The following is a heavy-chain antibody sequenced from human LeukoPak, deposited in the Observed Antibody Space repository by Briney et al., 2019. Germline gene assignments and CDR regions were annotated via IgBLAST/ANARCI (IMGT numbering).Heavy chain of an antibody. J-gene: IGHJ4*02. Sequence: SETLSLTCTVSGTFVSGFYGTWIRQPPGKGLEWIGFIYSTGTTSYNSSLQSRVTISVDTSKNQFSLKLKSVIAADTAIYYCGGRWRGTIDYWGQGTLVAVSS. CDR2: IYSTGTT. V-gene: IGHV4-4*09. CDR3: GGRWRGTIDY. D-gene: IGHD5-24*01. CDR1: GTFVSGFY.